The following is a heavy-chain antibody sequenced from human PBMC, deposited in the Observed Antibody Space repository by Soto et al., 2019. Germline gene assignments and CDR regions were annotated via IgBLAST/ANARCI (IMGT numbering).Heavy chain of an antibody. Sequence: VQLLESGGGLVQPGGSLRLSCAASGFTFSSYAMSWVRQAPGKGLEWVSVISGSEGSTYYADSVKGRFIISRDNSKNTLYLQMKSLRAEDTAVYYCAKDLPYDYVWGSYRPIFYYYGMDVWGQGTTVTVSS. CDR1: GFTFSSYA. D-gene: IGHD3-16*02. J-gene: IGHJ6*02. CDR3: AKDLPYDYVWGSYRPIFYYYGMDV. CDR2: ISGSEGST. V-gene: IGHV3-23*01.